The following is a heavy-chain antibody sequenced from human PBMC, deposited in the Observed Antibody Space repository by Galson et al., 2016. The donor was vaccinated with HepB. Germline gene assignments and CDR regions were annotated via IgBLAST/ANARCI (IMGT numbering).Heavy chain of an antibody. J-gene: IGHJ4*02. V-gene: IGHV4-59*12. D-gene: IGHD3-10*01. CDR3: ARDRSSGSGSFGY. CDR1: GGSINSDY. Sequence: TLSLTCTVTGGSINSDYWSWIRRPPGRGLEWIGHVFYSGSTDYNPSLESRVTISVDTSKNQFSLKLSSVTAADTAVYFCARDRSSGSGSFGYWGQGTLVTVSS. CDR2: VFYSGST.